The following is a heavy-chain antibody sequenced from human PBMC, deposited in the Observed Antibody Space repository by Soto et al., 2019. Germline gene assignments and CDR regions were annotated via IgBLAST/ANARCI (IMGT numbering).Heavy chain of an antibody. CDR2: ISYDGSNK. D-gene: IGHD3-16*01. J-gene: IGHJ4*02. Sequence: QVQLVESGGGVVQPGRSLRLSCAASEFSFTTYDMHWVRQTPGKGPEWVAVISYDGSNKNYADSVKGTFSISRDNSKSTLDLQMNSLRAEDTAVYYCANGYDYVYPYYFDYWGQGTLVTVSS. CDR1: EFSFTTYD. V-gene: IGHV3-30*18. CDR3: ANGYDYVYPYYFDY.